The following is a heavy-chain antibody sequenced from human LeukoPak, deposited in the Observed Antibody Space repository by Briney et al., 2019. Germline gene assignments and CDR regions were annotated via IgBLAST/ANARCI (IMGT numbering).Heavy chain of an antibody. D-gene: IGHD6-6*01. CDR1: GASISNLY. CDR3: ARDRSVGVLPAPPFDF. Sequence: SETLSLTCTVSGASISNLYLSWIRQPAGKGLEWIGRLYDSGSTNYNPSLKSRVTMSADTSKNQFSLTLTSVTAADTAVYYCARDRSVGVLPAPPFDFWGQGTLVTVSS. CDR2: LYDSGST. V-gene: IGHV4-4*07. J-gene: IGHJ4*02.